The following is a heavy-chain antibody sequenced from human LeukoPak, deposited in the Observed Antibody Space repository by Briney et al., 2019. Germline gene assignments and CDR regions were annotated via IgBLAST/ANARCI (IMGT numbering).Heavy chain of an antibody. CDR2: IFHSGST. Sequence: PSETLSLTCTVSGGSISSYYWSWIRQPPGKGLEGIGYIFHSGSTNYRPSLKSRLTMSVDTSKSQFSLKLSSVTAADTAVYYCARHSQGVRGWFDPWGQGTLVTVSS. D-gene: IGHD3-10*01. CDR1: GGSISSYY. J-gene: IGHJ5*02. CDR3: ARHSQGVRGWFDP. V-gene: IGHV4-59*08.